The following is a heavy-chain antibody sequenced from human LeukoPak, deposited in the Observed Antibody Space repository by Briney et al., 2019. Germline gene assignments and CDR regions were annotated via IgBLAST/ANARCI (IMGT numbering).Heavy chain of an antibody. V-gene: IGHV3-74*01. J-gene: IGHJ4*03. CDR1: GFTFSYYR. CDR3: ARVRPGYFDY. Sequence: GGPLRLSCAASGFTFSYYRMHWVRQVPGKGLVWVSLISSEGSSTTYADSVKGRFTVSRDNANNTLFLQMKGLRAEDTAVYYCARVRPGYFDYWGQGTLVTVSS. CDR2: ISSEGSST.